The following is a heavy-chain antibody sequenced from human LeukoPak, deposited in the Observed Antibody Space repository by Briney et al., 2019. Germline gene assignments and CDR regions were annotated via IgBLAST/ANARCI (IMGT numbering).Heavy chain of an antibody. CDR3: ARRFTSGWYFAFDI. J-gene: IGHJ3*02. CDR1: GFTFSSNA. V-gene: IGHV3-23*01. Sequence: GGSLRLSCAASGFTFSSNAMTWVRQAPGKGLECVSAITAGGGTTYYADSVKGRFTISRDNAKNSLDLQMNSLRVEDTAVYYCARRFTSGWYFAFDIWGQGTMVTVSS. CDR2: ITAGGGTT. D-gene: IGHD6-19*01.